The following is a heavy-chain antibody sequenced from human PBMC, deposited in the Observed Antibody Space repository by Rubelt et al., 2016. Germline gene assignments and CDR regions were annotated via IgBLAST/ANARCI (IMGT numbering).Heavy chain of an antibody. CDR2: ISGSDGNT. J-gene: IGHJ6*02. CDR3: ARVGVAYYYYGMDV. V-gene: IGHV3-23*04. D-gene: IGHD5-12*01. Sequence: EVQLVESGGGFVQPGGSLRLSCVASGFTFSNYVVNWVRQAPGKGLEWVPAISGSDGNTYYADSVKGRFTISRDNSKNTLYLQMNSLGAEDTAVYYCARVGVAYYYYGMDVWGQGTTVTVSS. CDR1: GFTFSNYV.